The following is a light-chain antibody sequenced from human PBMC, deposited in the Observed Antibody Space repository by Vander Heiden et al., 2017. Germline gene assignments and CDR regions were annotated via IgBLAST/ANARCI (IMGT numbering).Light chain of an antibody. CDR3: HQNPYYSPWT. CDR2: DAS. Sequence: DIQMRQFPSTLPASVGDRVTVTCRASQSISNRLDWYKHKPGKAPKLLIYDASGLGGGVQSRFSGSGNGTEFTLTISILQPDDFASSSCHQNPYYSPWTFGQGTKVEI. CDR1: QSISNR. J-gene: IGKJ1*01. V-gene: IGKV1-5*01.